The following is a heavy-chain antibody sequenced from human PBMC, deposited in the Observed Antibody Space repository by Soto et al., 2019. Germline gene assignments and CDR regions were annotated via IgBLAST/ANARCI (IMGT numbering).Heavy chain of an antibody. CDR2: ISYDGSNK. V-gene: IGHV3-30-3*01. J-gene: IGHJ6*02. D-gene: IGHD6-6*01. CDR3: ARWGYSSSSKYYGMDV. Sequence: QVQLVESGGGVVQPGRSLKLSCAASGFTFSSYAMHWVRQAPGKGLEWVAVISYDGSNKYYADSVKGRFTISRDNSKNTLYLQMNSLRAEDTAVYYCARWGYSSSSKYYGMDVWGQGTTVTVS. CDR1: GFTFSSYA.